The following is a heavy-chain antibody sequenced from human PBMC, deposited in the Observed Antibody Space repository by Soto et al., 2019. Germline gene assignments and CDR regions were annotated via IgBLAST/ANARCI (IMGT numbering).Heavy chain of an antibody. J-gene: IGHJ4*02. CDR2: IYHSGST. V-gene: IGHV4-38-2*02. D-gene: IGHD3-3*01. Sequence: SETLSLTCTVSGYSISSGYYWGWIRQPPGKGLEWIGSIYHSGSTYYNPSLKSLVTISVDTSKNKFSLKLSSVTAADTAVYYCALITIFGVVNYWGQGTLVTVSS. CDR3: ALITIFGVVNY. CDR1: GYSISSGYY.